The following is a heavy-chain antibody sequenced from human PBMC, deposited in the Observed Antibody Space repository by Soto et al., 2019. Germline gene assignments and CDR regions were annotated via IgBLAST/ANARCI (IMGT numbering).Heavy chain of an antibody. CDR3: TTDRVVATIPYYYYGMDV. D-gene: IGHD5-12*01. Sequence: GGSLRLSCAASGFTFSNAWMNWVRQAPGKGLEWVGRIKSKNDGGTTDYAAPVKGRFTISRDDSKNTLYLQMNSLKTEDTVVYYCTTDRVVATIPYYYYGMDVWGQGTTVTVSS. CDR1: GFTFSNAW. J-gene: IGHJ6*02. CDR2: IKSKNDGGTT. V-gene: IGHV3-15*07.